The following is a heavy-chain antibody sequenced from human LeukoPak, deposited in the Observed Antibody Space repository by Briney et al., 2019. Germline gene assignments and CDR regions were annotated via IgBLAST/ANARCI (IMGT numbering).Heavy chain of an antibody. CDR2: IYYSGST. CDR3: ARHEYYDFWSGYWESYYYYGMDV. J-gene: IGHJ6*02. D-gene: IGHD3-3*01. Sequence: PSETLSLTCTVSGGSISSYYWSWIRQPPGKGLEWIGYIYYSGSTNYNPSLKSRVTISVDTSKNQFSLKLSSVTAADTAVYYCARHEYYDFWSGYWESYYYYGMDVWGQGTTVTVSS. CDR1: GGSISSYY. V-gene: IGHV4-59*08.